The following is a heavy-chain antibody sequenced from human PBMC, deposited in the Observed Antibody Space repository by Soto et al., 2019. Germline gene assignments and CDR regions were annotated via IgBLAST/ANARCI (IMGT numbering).Heavy chain of an antibody. CDR2: AY. D-gene: IGHD2-2*01. V-gene: IGHV2-5*01. CDR1: GFSLTTSGMT. J-gene: IGHJ4*01. Sequence: SGPTLVNPTQTLTLTYTVSGFSLTTSGMTLGWIRQPPGKAPEWLALAYQYSPSLQSRLTFTKDTSKNQVVLTMTNVDPGDTATYYCTLRTHSSMGQIYWGHGIQVTVSS. CDR3: TLRTHSSMGQIY.